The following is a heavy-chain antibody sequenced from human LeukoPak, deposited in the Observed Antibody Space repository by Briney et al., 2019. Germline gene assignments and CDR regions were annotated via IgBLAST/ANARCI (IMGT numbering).Heavy chain of an antibody. V-gene: IGHV3-23*05. J-gene: IGHJ1*01. CDR1: GFTFRSFA. Sequence: GGSLRLSCAASGFTFRSFAMHWVRQAPGKGLEWVSAIYSSGSTDYADSVRGRFTIARDTSKNMVYLQMNSLTAEDTAIYYCARRTGAAPGEFFLHWGQGTLVTVSS. CDR3: ARRTGAAPGEFFLH. D-gene: IGHD6-19*01. CDR2: IYSSGST.